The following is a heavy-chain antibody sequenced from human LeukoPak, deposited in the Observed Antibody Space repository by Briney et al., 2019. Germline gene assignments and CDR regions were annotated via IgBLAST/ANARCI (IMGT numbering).Heavy chain of an antibody. CDR3: ARSFVDYWIGYYRRDWLDP. V-gene: IGHV1-8*03. J-gene: IGHJ5*02. Sequence: ASVKVSCKASGYIFTDLDINWVRQATGQGLEWVGKITPNTGKTEYAQKFQGRVTITRDTSMNTVYLELSGLRSDDMAVYYCARSFVDYWIGYYRRDWLDPWGQGTLVTVSS. D-gene: IGHD3-3*01. CDR1: GYIFTDLD. CDR2: ITPNTGKT.